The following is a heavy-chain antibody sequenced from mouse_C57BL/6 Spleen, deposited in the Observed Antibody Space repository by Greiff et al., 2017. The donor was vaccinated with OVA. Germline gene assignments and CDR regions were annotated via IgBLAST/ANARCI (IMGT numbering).Heavy chain of an antibody. Sequence: QVHVKQSGAELVRPGASVKLSCKASGYTFTDYYINWVKQRPGQGLEWIARIYPGSGNTYYNEKFKGKATLTAEKSSSTAYMQLSSLTSEDSAVYFCARSEVVATNFDVWGTGTTVTVSS. CDR1: GYTFTDYY. D-gene: IGHD1-1*01. J-gene: IGHJ1*03. V-gene: IGHV1-76*01. CDR2: IYPGSGNT. CDR3: ARSEVVATNFDV.